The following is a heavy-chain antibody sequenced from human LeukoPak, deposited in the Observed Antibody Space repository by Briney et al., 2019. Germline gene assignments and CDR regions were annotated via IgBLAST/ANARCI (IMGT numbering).Heavy chain of an antibody. D-gene: IGHD2-2*01. J-gene: IGHJ4*02. CDR1: GFTVSSNY. CDR3: ARDWWDIVVVPAAMVGIAAAGPLDY. Sequence: QTGGSLRLSCAASGFTVSSNYMSWVRQAPGKGLEWVAVISYDGSNKYYADSVKGRFTISRDNSKNTLYLQMNSLRAEDTAVYYCARDWWDIVVVPAAMVGIAAAGPLDYWGQGTLVTVSS. CDR2: ISYDGSNK. V-gene: IGHV3-30*03.